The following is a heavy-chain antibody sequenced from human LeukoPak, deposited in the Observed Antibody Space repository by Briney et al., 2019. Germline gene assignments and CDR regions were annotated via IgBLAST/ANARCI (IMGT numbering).Heavy chain of an antibody. D-gene: IGHD1-26*01. CDR2: INPSGGST. Sequence: GASVKVSCKASGYTFTSYYMHWVRQAPGQGLEWMGIINPSGGSTSYAQKFQGRVTMTEDTSTDTAYMELSSLRSENTAVYYCATGPGYGGSYYYYYMDVWGKGTTVTVSS. CDR1: GYTFTSYY. V-gene: IGHV1-46*01. J-gene: IGHJ6*03. CDR3: ATGPGYGGSYYYYYMDV.